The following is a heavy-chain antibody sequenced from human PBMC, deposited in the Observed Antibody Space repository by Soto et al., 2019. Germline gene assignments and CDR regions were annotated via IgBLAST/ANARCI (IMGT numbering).Heavy chain of an antibody. CDR2: ISSSGSTI. Sequence: GGSLRLSCAASGFTFSSYEMNWVRQAPGKGLEWVSYISSSGSTIYYADSLKGRFTISRDNAKNSLYLQMNSLRAEDTAVYYCARDLGYCSSTSCSYFDYWGQGTLVTVSS. CDR1: GFTFSSYE. CDR3: ARDLGYCSSTSCSYFDY. D-gene: IGHD2-2*03. J-gene: IGHJ4*02. V-gene: IGHV3-48*03.